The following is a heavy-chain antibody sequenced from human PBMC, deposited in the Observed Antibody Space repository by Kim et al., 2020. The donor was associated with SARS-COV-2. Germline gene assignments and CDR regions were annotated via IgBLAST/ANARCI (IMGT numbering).Heavy chain of an antibody. Sequence: GGSLRLSCAASGFTFSSYAMSWVRQAPGKGLEWVSAISGSGGSTYYEDSVKGRFTISRDNSKNTLYLQMNSLRAEDTAVYYCARSSGWVFEYWGQGTLVTVSS. CDR1: GFTFSSYA. D-gene: IGHD6-19*01. CDR2: ISGSGGST. V-gene: IGHV3-23*01. CDR3: ARSSGWVFEY. J-gene: IGHJ4*02.